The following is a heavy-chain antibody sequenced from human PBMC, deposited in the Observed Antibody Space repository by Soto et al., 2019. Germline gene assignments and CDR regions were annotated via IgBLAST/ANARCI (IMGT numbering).Heavy chain of an antibody. CDR2: IYYSGST. Sequence: PSETLSLTCTVSGGSISSSSYYWGWIRQPPGKGLEWIGSIYYSGSTYYNPSLKSRVTISVDTSKNQFSLKLSSVTAADTAVYYCARAAENVRSDFWIGYGHYYYYYMGVCGKGTTVTVSS. D-gene: IGHD3-3*01. CDR1: GGSISSSSYY. CDR3: ARAAENVRSDFWIGYGHYYYYYMGV. J-gene: IGHJ6*03. V-gene: IGHV4-39*01.